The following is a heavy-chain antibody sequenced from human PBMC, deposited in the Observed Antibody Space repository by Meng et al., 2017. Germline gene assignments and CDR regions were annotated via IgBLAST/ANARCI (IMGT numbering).Heavy chain of an antibody. D-gene: IGHD6-19*01. CDR1: GFTFSSYA. V-gene: IGHV3-30*04. CDR3: ARDLGYSNGWYDPYFDD. CDR2: ISYDGSNK. Sequence: GGSLRLSCAASGFTFSSYAMHWVRQAPGKGLEWVAVISYDGSNKYYADSVKGRFTISRDNSKNTLYLQMNSLRAEDTDVYYYARDLGYSNGWYDPYFDDWGQGTLVTVSS. J-gene: IGHJ4*02.